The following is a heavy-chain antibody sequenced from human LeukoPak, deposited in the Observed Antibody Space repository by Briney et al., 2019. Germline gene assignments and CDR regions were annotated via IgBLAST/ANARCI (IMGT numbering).Heavy chain of an antibody. D-gene: IGHD3-10*01. CDR2: ISSSSSYI. CDR3: ARFEFGAFDI. Sequence: GGSPRLSCAASGFTFSSYNINWVRQAPGKGLEWVSSISSSSSYIYYADSVKGRFTISRDNAKNSVYLQMKSLRAEDTAVYYCARFEFGAFDIWGQGTMVTVSS. V-gene: IGHV3-21*01. CDR1: GFTFSSYN. J-gene: IGHJ3*02.